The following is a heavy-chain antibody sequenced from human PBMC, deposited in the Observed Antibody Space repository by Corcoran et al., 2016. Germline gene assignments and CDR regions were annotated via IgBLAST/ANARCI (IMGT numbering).Heavy chain of an antibody. Sequence: QVQLVQSGAEVKKPGASVKVSCKASGYTFTSYAMHWVRQAPGQRLEWMGWINAGNGNTKYSQKFQGRVTITRDTSASTAYMELSSLRSEDTAVYYCARARIAVAGRTVNGFDPWGQGTLVTVSS. D-gene: IGHD6-19*01. CDR3: ARARIAVAGRTVNGFDP. CDR1: GYTFTSYA. J-gene: IGHJ5*02. CDR2: INAGNGNT. V-gene: IGHV1-3*01.